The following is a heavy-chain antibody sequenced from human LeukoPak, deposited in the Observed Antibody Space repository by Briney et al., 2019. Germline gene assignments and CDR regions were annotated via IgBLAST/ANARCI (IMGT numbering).Heavy chain of an antibody. D-gene: IGHD1-26*01. J-gene: IGHJ4*02. V-gene: IGHV4-38-2*02. CDR3: ARVTGSYVIHS. CDR1: GYTISSGYS. Sequence: PSETLSLTCTVSGYTISSGYSWGWIRQPPGKGLEWIASIYFGGSTYYNPSLKSRVTISVDTSKNQLSLIMTSVTAAYTAVYYCARVTGSYVIHSWGQGTRVTVSS. CDR2: IYFGGST.